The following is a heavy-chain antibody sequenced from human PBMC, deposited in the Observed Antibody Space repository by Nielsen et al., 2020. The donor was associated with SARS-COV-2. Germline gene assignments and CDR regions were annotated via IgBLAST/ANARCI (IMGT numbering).Heavy chain of an antibody. D-gene: IGHD3-22*01. CDR2: ISGSGGST. CDR1: GFTFSSYA. J-gene: IGHJ4*02. Sequence: GGSLRLSCAASGFTFSSYAMSWVRQAPGKGLEWVSAISGSGGSTYYADSVKGRFTISRDNSKNTLYLQMNSLRAEDTAVYYCAKENYYDSSGYAKPGFDYWGQGTLVTVSS. CDR3: AKENYYDSSGYAKPGFDY. V-gene: IGHV3-23*01.